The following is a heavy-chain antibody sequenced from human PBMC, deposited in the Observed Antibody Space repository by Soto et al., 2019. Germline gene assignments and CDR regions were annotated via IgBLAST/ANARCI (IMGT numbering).Heavy chain of an antibody. CDR2: IIPIFATP. D-gene: IGHD2-2*01. CDR1: GGTFSSYG. CDR3: ANDDCSSTSCFYGLDV. J-gene: IGHJ6*02. V-gene: IGHV1-69*06. Sequence: SVKVSCKTSGGTFSSYGISWVRQAPGQGLEWMGGIIPIFATPNYAQKFHGRVTITADKSTNTVYMELSSLRSEDTAVYYCANDDCSSTSCFYGLDVWGQGTTVTVSS.